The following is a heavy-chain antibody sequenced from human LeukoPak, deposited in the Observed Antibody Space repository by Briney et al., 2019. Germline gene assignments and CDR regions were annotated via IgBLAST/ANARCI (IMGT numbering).Heavy chain of an antibody. CDR2: ISGSGGST. CDR3: AKDYKGRFGELIAFDI. J-gene: IGHJ3*02. Sequence: GGSLRLSCAPPGVTFTSYATSWVRQAPGKGLEWVSPISGSGGSTYDADVVEGRFTISRDNSKNTLYLKMNSLRAEDTAVYYCAKDYKGRFGELIAFDIWGQGTMVTVSS. V-gene: IGHV3-23*01. CDR1: GVTFTSYA. D-gene: IGHD3-10*01.